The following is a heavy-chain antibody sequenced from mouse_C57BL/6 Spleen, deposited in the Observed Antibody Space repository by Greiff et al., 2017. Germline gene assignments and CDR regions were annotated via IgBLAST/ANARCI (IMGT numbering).Heavy chain of an antibody. CDR3: AILYYGSSYFDY. Sequence: QVQLQQSGPELVKPGASVKISCKASGYAFSSSWMNWVKQRPGKGLEWIGRIYPGDGDTNYNGKFKGKATLTADKSSSTAYMQLSSLTSEDSAVYVCAILYYGSSYFDYWGQGTTLTVSS. D-gene: IGHD1-1*01. CDR2: IYPGDGDT. CDR1: GYAFSSSW. V-gene: IGHV1-82*01. J-gene: IGHJ2*01.